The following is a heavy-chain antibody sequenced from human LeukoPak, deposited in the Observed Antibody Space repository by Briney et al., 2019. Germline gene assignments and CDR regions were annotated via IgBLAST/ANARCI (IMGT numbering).Heavy chain of an antibody. CDR1: GFALRSYG. J-gene: IGHJ4*02. V-gene: IGHV3-30*02. Sequence: GGSLRLSCAASGFALRSYGMHWVRQAPGKGLEWVAFIRYDGSDRYYGDSVKGRLTISRDISSSTLYFQTNNLRGSDTSVYYCARATGTFSGWSLDYWGQGTLVTVSS. CDR2: IRYDGSDR. CDR3: ARATGTFSGWSLDY. D-gene: IGHD3-3*01.